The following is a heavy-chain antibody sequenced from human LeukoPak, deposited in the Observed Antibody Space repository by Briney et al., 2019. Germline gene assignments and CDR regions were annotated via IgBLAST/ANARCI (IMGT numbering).Heavy chain of an antibody. CDR1: GFTFSNYE. Sequence: GGSLRLSCAASGFTFSNYEMNWVRQAPGKGLEWISHISNFGDIIHYADSVEGRFTISRDNAKNSLYLQMDSLRAEDTAVYYCAKDATAVVGTVYMDVWGKGTTVTVSS. CDR3: AKDATAVVGTVYMDV. J-gene: IGHJ6*03. V-gene: IGHV3-48*03. CDR2: ISNFGDII. D-gene: IGHD6-13*01.